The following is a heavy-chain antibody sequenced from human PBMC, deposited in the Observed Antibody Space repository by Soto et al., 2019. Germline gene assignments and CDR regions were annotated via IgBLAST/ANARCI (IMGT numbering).Heavy chain of an antibody. V-gene: IGHV4-59*01. CDR2: IYYSGST. D-gene: IGHD6-19*01. CDR3: ARQSRRAVAAFDY. Sequence: PSETLSLTCTVSGGSISSYYWSWIRQPPGKGLEWIGYIYYSGSTNYNPSLKSRVTISVDTSKNQFSLKLSSVTAADTAVYYCARQSRRAVAAFDYWGQGTLVTVSS. J-gene: IGHJ4*02. CDR1: GGSISSYY.